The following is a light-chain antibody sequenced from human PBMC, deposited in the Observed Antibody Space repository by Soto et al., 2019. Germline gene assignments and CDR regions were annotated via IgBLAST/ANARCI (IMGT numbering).Light chain of an antibody. CDR2: AAS. V-gene: IGKV1-9*01. CDR1: QGISSY. J-gene: IGKJ5*01. CDR3: QQLNTDQIT. Sequence: DIQLTQSPSFLSASVGGRVAITCRASQGISSYLAWYQQKPGKVPKLLIYAASTLQSGVPSRFSGSGSGTKFTLTPSRLQPEDVATYYCQQLNTDQITFCPGTRQE.